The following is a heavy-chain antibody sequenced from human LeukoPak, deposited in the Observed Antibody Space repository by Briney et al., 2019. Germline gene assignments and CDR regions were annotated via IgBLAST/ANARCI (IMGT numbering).Heavy chain of an antibody. V-gene: IGHV4-59*08. CDR2: IYYSGST. Sequence: SETLSLTCTVSSGFISTYYWSWIRQPPGKGLEWIGYIYYSGSTYYNPSLKSRVTISVDTSKNQFSLKLSSVTAADTAVYYCARVYGSGSYDDAFDIWGQGTMVTVSS. D-gene: IGHD3-10*01. CDR3: ARVYGSGSYDDAFDI. J-gene: IGHJ3*02. CDR1: SGFISTYY.